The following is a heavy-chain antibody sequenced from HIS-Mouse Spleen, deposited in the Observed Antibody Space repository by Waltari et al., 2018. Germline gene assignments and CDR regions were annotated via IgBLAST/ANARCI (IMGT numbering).Heavy chain of an antibody. D-gene: IGHD1-1*01. CDR2: MNSDGSST. Sequence: EVQLVESGGGLAQPGGSLRRSCAASAFTYCSYWMHWVRQATGKGLGWFSRMNSDGSSTSYADSVKGRFTISRDNAKNTLYLQMNSLRAEDTAVYYCARDLELDAFDIWGQGTMVTVSS. CDR3: ARDLELDAFDI. CDR1: AFTYCSYW. J-gene: IGHJ3*02. V-gene: IGHV3-74*01.